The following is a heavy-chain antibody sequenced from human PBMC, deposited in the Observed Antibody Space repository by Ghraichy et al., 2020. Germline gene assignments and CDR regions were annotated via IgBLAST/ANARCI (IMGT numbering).Heavy chain of an antibody. D-gene: IGHD2-15*01. V-gene: IGHV1-69*13. CDR3: ARAPNPMLDIVVVVAATSQGGFDP. J-gene: IGHJ5*02. Sequence: SVKVSCKASGGTFSSYAISWVRQAPGQGLEWMGGIIPIFGTANYAQKFQGRVTITADESTSTAYMELSSLRSEDTAVYYCARAPNPMLDIVVVVAATSQGGFDPWGQGTLVTVSS. CDR1: GGTFSSYA. CDR2: IIPIFGTA.